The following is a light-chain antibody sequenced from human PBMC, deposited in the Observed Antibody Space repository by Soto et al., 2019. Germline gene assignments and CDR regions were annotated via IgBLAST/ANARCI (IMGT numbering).Light chain of an antibody. CDR1: QSISSW. CDR3: QQYNDNWT. CDR2: KAS. J-gene: IGKJ1*01. V-gene: IGKV1-5*03. Sequence: DIQMTQSPSTLSASVGDRVTITCRASQSISSWLAWYQQKPGTAPNLLIYKASTLQSGVPSRFSGSGSGTEFTLTISGLQPDDSATYYCQQYNDNWTFGQGTKVEIK.